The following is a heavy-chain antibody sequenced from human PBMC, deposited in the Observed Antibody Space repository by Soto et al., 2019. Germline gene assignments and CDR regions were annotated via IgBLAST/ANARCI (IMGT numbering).Heavy chain of an antibody. CDR1: GFTVSSNY. Sequence: EVQLVETGGGLIQPGGSLRLSCAASGFTVSSNYMSWVRQAPGKGLEWVSVIYSGGSTYYADSVKGRFTISRDNSKNTLYLQMNSLRAEDTAVYYCARDLGQSPNYYYYGMDVWGQGTTVTVSS. D-gene: IGHD4-4*01. CDR2: IYSGGST. J-gene: IGHJ6*02. V-gene: IGHV3-53*02. CDR3: ARDLGQSPNYYYYGMDV.